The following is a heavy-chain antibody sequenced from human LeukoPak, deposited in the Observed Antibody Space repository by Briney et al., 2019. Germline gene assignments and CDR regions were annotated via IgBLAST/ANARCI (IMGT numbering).Heavy chain of an antibody. Sequence: ASVKVSCKASGYTFTIYAMHWVRQAPGQGLEWMGIINPSSGSTSYAQKFQGRVTMTSDTSTTTVYMELSSLRSEDTAVYYCARGRAWGSYYYFYLDVWGKGTTVTISS. D-gene: IGHD3-16*01. CDR3: ARGRAWGSYYYFYLDV. J-gene: IGHJ6*03. CDR1: GYTFTIYA. V-gene: IGHV1-46*01. CDR2: INPSSGST.